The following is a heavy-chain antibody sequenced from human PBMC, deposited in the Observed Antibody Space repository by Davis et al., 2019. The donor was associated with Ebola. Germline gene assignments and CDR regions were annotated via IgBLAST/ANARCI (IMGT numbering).Heavy chain of an antibody. Sequence: GGSLRLSCAASGFTFSSYAMHWVRQAPGKGLEWVAVISYDGSNKYYADSVKGRFTISRDNSKNTLYLQMNSLRAEETAVYYCAKVAGGWNGKYDYWGQGTLVTVSS. J-gene: IGHJ4*02. D-gene: IGHD1-1*01. CDR3: AKVAGGWNGKYDY. CDR1: GFTFSSYA. CDR2: ISYDGSNK. V-gene: IGHV3-30-3*01.